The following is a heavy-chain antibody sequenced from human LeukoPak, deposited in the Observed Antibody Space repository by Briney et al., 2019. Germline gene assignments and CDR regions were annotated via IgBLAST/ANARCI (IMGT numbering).Heavy chain of an antibody. D-gene: IGHD6-19*01. Sequence: ASVKVSCKASGYTFTGYYMHWVRQAPGQGLEWMGGIIPIFGTTNYAQKFQGRVTITADKSTSTAYMELSSLRSEDTAVYYCARDLGYSNGWYYFDYWGQGTLVTVSS. CDR1: GYTFTGYY. V-gene: IGHV1-69*06. CDR3: ARDLGYSNGWYYFDY. J-gene: IGHJ4*02. CDR2: IIPIFGTT.